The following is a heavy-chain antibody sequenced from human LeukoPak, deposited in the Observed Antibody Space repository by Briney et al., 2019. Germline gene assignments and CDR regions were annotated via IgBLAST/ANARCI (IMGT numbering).Heavy chain of an antibody. V-gene: IGHV3-21*01. J-gene: IGHJ4*02. Sequence: PGGSLRLSCVASGFTFTKCAMSWIRQAPGKGLEWVSSISSSSSYIYYADSVKGRFTISRDNAKNSLYLQMNSLRAEDTAVYYCARDRSAYYYDSSGLFDYWGQGTLDTVSS. D-gene: IGHD3-22*01. CDR2: ISSSSSYI. CDR1: GFTFTKCA. CDR3: ARDRSAYYYDSSGLFDY.